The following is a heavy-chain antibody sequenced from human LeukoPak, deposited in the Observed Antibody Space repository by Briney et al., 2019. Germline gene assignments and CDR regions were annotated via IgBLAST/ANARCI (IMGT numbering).Heavy chain of an antibody. V-gene: IGHV4-39*01. D-gene: IGHD3-22*01. CDR3: ARHLIKPGHYYDSSGYYWRFFDY. Sequence: SETLSLTCTVSGGSIGSSSYYWGWIRQPPGKGLEWIGSIYYSGSTYYNPSLKSRVTISVDTSKNQFSLKLSSVTAADTAVYYCARHLIKPGHYYDSSGYYWRFFDYWGQGTLVTVSS. CDR1: GGSIGSSSYY. CDR2: IYYSGST. J-gene: IGHJ4*02.